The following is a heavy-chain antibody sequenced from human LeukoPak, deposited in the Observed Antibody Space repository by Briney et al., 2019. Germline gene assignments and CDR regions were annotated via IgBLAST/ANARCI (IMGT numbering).Heavy chain of an antibody. CDR3: ASYGSGSYYNVYFDC. D-gene: IGHD3-10*01. J-gene: IGHJ4*02. Sequence: SETLSLTCAVYGGSFSGYYWSWIRQPPGKGLEWIGSIYYSGSTYYNPSPKSRVTISVDTSKNQFSLKLSSVTAADTAVYYCASYGSGSYYNVYFDCWGQGTLVTVSS. CDR2: IYYSGST. V-gene: IGHV4-34*01. CDR1: GGSFSGYY.